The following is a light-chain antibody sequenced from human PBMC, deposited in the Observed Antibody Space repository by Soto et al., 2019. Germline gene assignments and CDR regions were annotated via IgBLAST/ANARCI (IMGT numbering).Light chain of an antibody. CDR1: TSNFGSNT. V-gene: IGLV1-44*01. Sequence: QSVLTQPPSASGTPGQRVTISCSGSTSNFGSNTVNWYQQLPGTAPKLLIYSNNQRPSGVPDRFSGSKSGTSASLAISGLQSEDESDYYCSSYAGSNNFVFGTGTKLTVL. CDR2: SNN. CDR3: SSYAGSNNFV. J-gene: IGLJ1*01.